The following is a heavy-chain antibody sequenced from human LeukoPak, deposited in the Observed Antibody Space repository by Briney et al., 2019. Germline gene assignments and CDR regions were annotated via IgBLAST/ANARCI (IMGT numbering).Heavy chain of an antibody. Sequence: PGGSLRLSCAASGFTVSSNYMSWVRQAPGKGLEWVSVIYSGGSTYYADSVKGRFTISRDNSKNTLYLQMNSLRAEDTAVYYCAREEGDTAMVTDYWGRGTLVTVSS. CDR2: IYSGGST. CDR1: GFTVSSNY. CDR3: AREEGDTAMVTDY. V-gene: IGHV3-66*01. J-gene: IGHJ4*02. D-gene: IGHD5-18*01.